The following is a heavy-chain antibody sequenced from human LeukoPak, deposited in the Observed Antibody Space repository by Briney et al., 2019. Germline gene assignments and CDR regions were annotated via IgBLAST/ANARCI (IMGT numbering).Heavy chain of an antibody. CDR2: IYTSGST. CDR3: ARDQTAYDNDAFDI. J-gene: IGHJ3*02. V-gene: IGHV4-4*07. CDR1: GGSISSYY. Sequence: SETLSLTCTVSGGSISSYYWSWIRQPAGKGLEWIGRIYTSGSTNYNPSLKSRVTMSVDTSKNQFSLKLSSVTAADTAVYYCARDQTAYDNDAFDIWGQGTMVTVSS. D-gene: IGHD5-12*01.